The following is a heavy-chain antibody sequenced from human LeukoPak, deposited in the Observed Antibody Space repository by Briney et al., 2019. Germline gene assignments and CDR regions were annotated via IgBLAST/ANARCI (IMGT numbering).Heavy chain of an antibody. V-gene: IGHV1-2*04. CDR3: ARAGTVEMTPLDY. J-gene: IGHJ4*02. CDR2: INPNSGGT. Sequence: GASGRVSCKASGYTFTGYYMHWVRQAPGQGLEWMGWINPNSGGTNYAQKFQGWVTMTRDTSISTAYMELSRLRSDDTAVYYCARAGTVEMTPLDYWGQGTLVTVSS. CDR1: GYTFTGYY. D-gene: IGHD5-24*01.